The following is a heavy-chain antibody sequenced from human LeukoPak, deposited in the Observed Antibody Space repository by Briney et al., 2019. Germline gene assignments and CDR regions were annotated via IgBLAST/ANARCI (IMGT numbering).Heavy chain of an antibody. CDR2: ISSSSSYI. CDR3: ARMSYSYGSAFDI. J-gene: IGHJ3*02. V-gene: IGHV3-21*01. D-gene: IGHD5-18*01. CDR1: GFTFSSYA. Sequence: GGSLRLSCAASGFTFSSYAMSWVRQAPGKGLEWVSSISSSSSYIYYADSVKGRFTISRDNAKNSLYLQMNSLRAEDTAVYYCARMSYSYGSAFDIWGQGTMVTVSS.